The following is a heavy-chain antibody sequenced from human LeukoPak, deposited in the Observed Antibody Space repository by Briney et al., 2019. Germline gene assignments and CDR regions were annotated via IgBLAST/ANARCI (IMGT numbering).Heavy chain of an antibody. D-gene: IGHD3-9*01. Sequence: PRGSLSLSCAASGFTFSSYAMHWVRPAPGKGLEYVSAISINGGSTYYANSVKGRFTISRDNSKNTLYLQMGSLRAEDMAVYYCARAANNDILTDNYYYMDVWGKGTTVTISS. CDR2: ISINGGST. V-gene: IGHV3-64*01. CDR1: GFTFSSYA. CDR3: ARAANNDILTDNYYYMDV. J-gene: IGHJ6*03.